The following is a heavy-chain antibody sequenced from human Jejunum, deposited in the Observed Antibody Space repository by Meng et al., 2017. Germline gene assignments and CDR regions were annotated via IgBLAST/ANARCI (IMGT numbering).Heavy chain of an antibody. J-gene: IGHJ4*02. CDR1: GYSFSNYA. CDR3: ARTGWGSSIWNPFDS. D-gene: IGHD6-13*01. Sequence: ASVKVSCKASGYSFSNYAITWVRQAPGQGLEWMGWISAVNGDTRSAHKVQCRVTMTIDTSTSTAYMELSSLRSGDTAVDYGARTGWGSSIWNPFDSWGQGTLVTVSS. CDR2: ISAVNGDT. V-gene: IGHV1-18*01.